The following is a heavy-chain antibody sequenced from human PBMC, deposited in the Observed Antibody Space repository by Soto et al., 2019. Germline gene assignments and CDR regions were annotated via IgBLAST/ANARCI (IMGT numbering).Heavy chain of an antibody. J-gene: IGHJ6*02. D-gene: IGHD3-22*01. V-gene: IGHV3-30*03. CDR3: ARGPEGDRSGNYGLSV. CDR2: ISYDGRNK. CDR1: GFTFSSYG. Sequence: QVQLVESGGGVVQPGRSLRLSCAASGFTFSSYGMHWVRQAPGKGLEWVAVISYDGRNKYYADAVKGRFTISRDNAKNTLYLQMNSLRVDDTAVYYCARGPEGDRSGNYGLSVWGQGTTVIVSS.